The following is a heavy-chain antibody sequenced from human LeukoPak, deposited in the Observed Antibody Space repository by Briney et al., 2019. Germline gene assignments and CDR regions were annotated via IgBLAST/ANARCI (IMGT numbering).Heavy chain of an antibody. CDR1: GGSISSSNW. V-gene: IGHV4-4*02. J-gene: IGHJ4*02. D-gene: IGHD5-24*01. CDR2: IYHSGST. CDR3: ARWVREMAQYYFDY. Sequence: SETLSLTCAVSGGSISSSNWWSWVRQPPGKGLEWIGEIYHSGSTNYNPSLKSRVTISVDTSKNQFSLKLSSVTAADTAVYYCARWVREMAQYYFDYWGQGTLVTVSS.